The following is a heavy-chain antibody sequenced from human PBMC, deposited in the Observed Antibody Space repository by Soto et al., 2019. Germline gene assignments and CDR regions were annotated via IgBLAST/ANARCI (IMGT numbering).Heavy chain of an antibody. V-gene: IGHV3-74*01. CDR2: INSDGSTT. J-gene: IGHJ5*02. CDR3: ARGAYSXXWXXDH. Sequence: GSLRLSCAASGFTFSRYWMHWVRQTPEKGLVWVSHINSDGSTTNYADSVKGRFTISGDNAKNTLYLQMNSLRAEDAALYSCARGAYSXXWXXDHWGQGTLVTVSS. CDR1: GFTFSRYW. D-gene: IGHD6-13*01.